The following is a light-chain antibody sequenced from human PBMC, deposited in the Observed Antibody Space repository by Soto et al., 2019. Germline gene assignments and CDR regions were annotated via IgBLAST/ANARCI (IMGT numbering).Light chain of an antibody. V-gene: IGKV3-20*01. CDR1: QSFSSIY. J-gene: IGKJ3*01. CDR2: GAS. CDR3: RHYGTCLLT. Sequence: EIVLTQSPGTLSLSPGERATLSCRASQSFSSIYLAWYQQKPGQAPRLLIYGASNRATGIPDRFSGSGSGTDLTLTISRLEPEDFAVYYCRHYGTCLLTFGPGTKVDIK.